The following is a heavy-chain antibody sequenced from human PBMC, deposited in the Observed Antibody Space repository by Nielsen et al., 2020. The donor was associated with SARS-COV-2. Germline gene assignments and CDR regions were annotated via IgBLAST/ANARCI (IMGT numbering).Heavy chain of an antibody. V-gene: IGHV3-23*01. CDR3: AKGGRIFNCSSTSCYIRGLYYFDY. J-gene: IGHJ4*02. D-gene: IGHD2-2*02. Sequence: WIRQPPGKGLEWVSTISGSGHSTYYADSVKGRFTISRDNSKNTLYLQMNSLRAEDTAVYYCAKGGRIFNCSSTSCYIRGLYYFDYWGQGTLVTVSS. CDR2: ISGSGHST.